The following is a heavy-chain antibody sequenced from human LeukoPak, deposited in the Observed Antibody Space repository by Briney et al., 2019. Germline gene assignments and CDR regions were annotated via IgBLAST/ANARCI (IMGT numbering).Heavy chain of an antibody. J-gene: IGHJ6*03. CDR2: ISAYNGNT. Sequence: RASVKVSCKASGYTFTSNGISWVRQAPGQGLEWMGWISAYNGNTNYAQKLQGRVTMTTDTSTSTAYMELRSLRSDDTAVYYCAREAHSSGWSITYYYYYMDVWGKGTTVTVSS. D-gene: IGHD6-19*01. CDR1: GYTFTSNG. CDR3: AREAHSSGWSITYYYYYMDV. V-gene: IGHV1-18*01.